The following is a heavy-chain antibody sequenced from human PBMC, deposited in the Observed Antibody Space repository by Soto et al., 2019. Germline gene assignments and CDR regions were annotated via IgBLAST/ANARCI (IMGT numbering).Heavy chain of an antibody. D-gene: IGHD3-10*01. J-gene: IGHJ4*02. V-gene: IGHV3-23*01. CDR1: GFTFSAYA. Sequence: EVQVLESGGGLVQPGGSLRLTCAASGFTFSAYAMGWVRQAPGKGLEWVSTVTGSGGTTYYADSVKGRFTVSRDNSKNTLYLQMNSQRADDTAVYYCVKDRRGQAVDGEPATPYWGQGNLVTVSS. CDR3: VKDRRGQAVDGEPATPY. CDR2: VTGSGGTT.